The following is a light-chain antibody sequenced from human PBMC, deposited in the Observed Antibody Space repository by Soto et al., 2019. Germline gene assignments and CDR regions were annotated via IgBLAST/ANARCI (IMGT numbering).Light chain of an antibody. V-gene: IGKV1-12*01. J-gene: IGKJ1*01. CDR2: TGS. CDR1: QAVDSW. Sequence: DIQMTQSPSSVSASVGDRVTTTCRASQAVDSWLAWYQQKPGEAPKXLIFTGSLLHSGVPPRFSGSGSGTDLTITISSLQPEDFETYYCQQTLSFPPTFGQGTKGDNK. CDR3: QQTLSFPPT.